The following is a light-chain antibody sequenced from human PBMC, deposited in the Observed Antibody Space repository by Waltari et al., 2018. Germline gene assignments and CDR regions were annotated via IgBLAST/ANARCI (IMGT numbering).Light chain of an antibody. V-gene: IGKV3-20*01. J-gene: IGKJ4*01. Sequence: IVLTQSPDTLSLSPGERATLSCRASQSVTSISLAWYQQKPGQAPSLLIYGTSTRATGFPDRFSGSGSGTDFTLTISRLEPEDSAVYHCQQYDGSAVTFGGGTKVEIK. CDR3: QQYDGSAVT. CDR2: GTS. CDR1: QSVTSIS.